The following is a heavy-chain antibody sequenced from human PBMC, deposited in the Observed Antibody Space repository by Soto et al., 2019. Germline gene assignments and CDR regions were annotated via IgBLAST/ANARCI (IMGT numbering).Heavy chain of an antibody. CDR1: GGTFSSYA. D-gene: IGHD5-12*01. CDR3: ASPMATNPPYFDY. V-gene: IGHV1-69*13. CDR2: IIPIFGTA. J-gene: IGHJ4*02. Sequence: SVKVSCKASGGTFSSYAISWVRQAPGQGLEWMGGIIPIFGTANYAQKFQGRVTITADESTSTAYMELSSLRSEDTAVYYCASPMATNPPYFDYWGQGTLVTVSS.